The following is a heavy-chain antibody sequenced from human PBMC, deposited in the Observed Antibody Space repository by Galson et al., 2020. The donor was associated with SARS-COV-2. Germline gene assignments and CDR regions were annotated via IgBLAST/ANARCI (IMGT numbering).Heavy chain of an antibody. Sequence: GESLKISCAASGFSVSRSYMIWVRQAPGKGLDWVSLIYTGGSTTYADSVKGRFTISRHNSKNTLYLQMNSLRVDDTAVYYCARDRPYGSGTTDAFDLWGQGTMVTVSS. V-gene: IGHV3-53*04. CDR2: IYTGGST. CDR1: GFSVSRSY. CDR3: ARDRPYGSGTTDAFDL. J-gene: IGHJ3*01. D-gene: IGHD3-10*01.